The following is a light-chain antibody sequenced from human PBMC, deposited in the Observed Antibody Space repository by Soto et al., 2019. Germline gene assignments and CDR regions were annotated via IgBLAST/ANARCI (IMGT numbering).Light chain of an antibody. Sequence: SSLAQPASVSGSPGQSITISCPGTSSDVGSYNLVSWYQQHPGKAPKLIIYEDSKRPSGVSNRFSGSKSGNTASLTISGLQAEDEADYYCCSYAGSGTYVFGTGTKVTVL. CDR2: EDS. V-gene: IGLV2-23*01. CDR1: SSDVGSYNL. CDR3: CSYAGSGTYV. J-gene: IGLJ1*01.